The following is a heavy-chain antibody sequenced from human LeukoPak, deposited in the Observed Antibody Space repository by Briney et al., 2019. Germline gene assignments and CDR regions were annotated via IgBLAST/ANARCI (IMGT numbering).Heavy chain of an antibody. CDR2: ISSSSSYI. V-gene: IGHV3-21*01. CDR3: ARIDLGIAAAGSYYFDY. J-gene: IGHJ4*02. Sequence: GGSLRLSCAASGFTFSSYSMNWVRQAPGKGLEWVSSISSSSSYIYYADSVKGRLTISRDNAKNSLYLQMNSLRAEDTAVYYCARIDLGIAAAGSYYFDYWGQGTLVTVSS. D-gene: IGHD6-13*01. CDR1: GFTFSSYS.